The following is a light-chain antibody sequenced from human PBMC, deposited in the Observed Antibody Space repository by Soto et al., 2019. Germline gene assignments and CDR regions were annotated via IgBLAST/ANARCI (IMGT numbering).Light chain of an antibody. J-gene: IGKJ2*01. CDR1: QSVSSSSY. Sequence: EIVLTQSPGTLSLSPGERATLSCRASQSVSSSSYLAWYQQKPGQAPRLLIYGASSRATGFPDRFSGSGSATDFTLTISRLEPEDFAVYYCRQYGSSPSYTFGQGTKLEIK. CDR2: GAS. V-gene: IGKV3-20*01. CDR3: RQYGSSPSYT.